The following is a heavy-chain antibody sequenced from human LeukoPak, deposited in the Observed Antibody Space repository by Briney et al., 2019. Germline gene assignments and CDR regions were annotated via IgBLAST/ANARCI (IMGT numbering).Heavy chain of an antibody. CDR2: INPNSGGT. V-gene: IGHV1-2*02. CDR1: GYTFTGYY. D-gene: IGHD6-6*01. J-gene: IGHJ4*02. Sequence: ASVKVSCTASGYTFTGYYMHWVRQAPGQGLEWMGWINPNSGGTNYAQKFQGRVTMTRDTSISTAYMELSRLRSDDTAVYYCARGRVGSARLGYFDYWGQGTLVTVSS. CDR3: ARGRVGSARLGYFDY.